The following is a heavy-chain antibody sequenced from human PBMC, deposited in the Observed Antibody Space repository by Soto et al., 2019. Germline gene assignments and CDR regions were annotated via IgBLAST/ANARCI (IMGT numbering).Heavy chain of an antibody. V-gene: IGHV4-61*01. CDR3: ARGSGSYYAY. J-gene: IGHJ4*02. CDR1: GASVSSGNYY. D-gene: IGHD1-26*01. CDR2: ISYSGST. Sequence: QVQLQESGPGLVKPSETLSLTCTVSGASVSSGNYYWSWIRQPPGKGLECIGYISYSGSTNYNPSLMSRVTISIDTSKNQFSLKLSSVTAADTAVYYCARGSGSYYAYWRQGTLVTVSS.